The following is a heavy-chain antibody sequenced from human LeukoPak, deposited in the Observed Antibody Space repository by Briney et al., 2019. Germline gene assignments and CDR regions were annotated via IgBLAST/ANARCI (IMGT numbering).Heavy chain of an antibody. Sequence: ASVKVSCKASGGTFSSYAISWVRQAPGQGLEWMGIINPSGGSTSYAQKFQGRVTMTRDTSTSTVYMELSSLRSEDTAVYYCARESGGYSYYFDYWGQGTLVTVSS. CDR2: INPSGGST. J-gene: IGHJ4*02. CDR1: GGTFSSYA. D-gene: IGHD3-22*01. CDR3: ARESGGYSYYFDY. V-gene: IGHV1-46*01.